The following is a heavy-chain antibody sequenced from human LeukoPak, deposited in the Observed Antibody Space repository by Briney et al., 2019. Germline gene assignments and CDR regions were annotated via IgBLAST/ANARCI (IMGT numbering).Heavy chain of an antibody. V-gene: IGHV3-7*04. CDR2: IKQDGSEK. Sequence: GGSLRLSCAASGFTFSSYWMSWVRQAPGKGLEWVANIKQDGSEKYYVDSVKGRFTISRDNAKNSLYLQMNSLRTEDTAVYYCARAGSYYDSSGYLDFDYWGQGTLVTVSS. CDR3: ARAGSYYDSSGYLDFDY. D-gene: IGHD3-22*01. J-gene: IGHJ4*02. CDR1: GFTFSSYW.